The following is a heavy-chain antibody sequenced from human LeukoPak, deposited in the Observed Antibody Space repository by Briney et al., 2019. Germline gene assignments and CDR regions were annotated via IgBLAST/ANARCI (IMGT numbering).Heavy chain of an antibody. CDR3: ATRNYDFWSRRYYYYMDV. D-gene: IGHD3-3*01. J-gene: IGHJ6*03. CDR2: ISAYNGNT. Sequence: ASVKVSCKASGYTFTSDGISWVRQAPGQGLEWMGWISAYNGNTNYAQKLQGRVTMTTDTSTSTAYMELRSLRSDDTAVYYCATRNYDFWSRRYYYYMDVWGKGTTVTVSS. V-gene: IGHV1-18*01. CDR1: GYTFTSDG.